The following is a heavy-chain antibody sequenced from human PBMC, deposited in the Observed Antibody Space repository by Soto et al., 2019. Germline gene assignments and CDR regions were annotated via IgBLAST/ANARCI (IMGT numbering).Heavy chain of an antibody. CDR2: IYYDGHT. CDR1: GGSISSGIYF. Sequence: SETLSLTCSVSGGSISSGIYFWGWVRQPPGKGLEWIGSIYYDGHTFYNPSLKSRVTISLDKSNNQLNLRLNSVTAADTAVYYCARPEKGYSSGHYRFDYWGQGTLVTVSS. V-gene: IGHV4-39*01. D-gene: IGHD5-18*01. J-gene: IGHJ4*01. CDR3: ARPEKGYSSGHYRFDY.